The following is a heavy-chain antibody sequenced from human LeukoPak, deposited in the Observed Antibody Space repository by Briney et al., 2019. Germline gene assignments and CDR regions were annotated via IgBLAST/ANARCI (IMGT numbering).Heavy chain of an antibody. CDR1: GFTFSSYW. D-gene: IGHD2-2*01. CDR2: IKQDGSEK. V-gene: IGHV3-7*03. Sequence: GGSLRPSCAASGFTFSSYWMSWVRQAPGKGLEWVANIKQDGSEKYYVDSVKGRFTISRDNAKNSLYLQMNSLRAEDTAVYYCAREGYCSSTSCYGRYYYGMDVWGQGTTVTVSS. J-gene: IGHJ6*02. CDR3: AREGYCSSTSCYGRYYYGMDV.